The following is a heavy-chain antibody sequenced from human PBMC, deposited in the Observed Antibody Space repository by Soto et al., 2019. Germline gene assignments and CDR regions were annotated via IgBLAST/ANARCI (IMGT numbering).Heavy chain of an antibody. J-gene: IGHJ6*02. CDR3: AVREATGGYYYGMDV. CDR1: GCSISSGDYY. V-gene: IGHV4-31*03. Sequence: SGTLSLTCTVSGCSISSGDYYWSRNPPHPGKGLEWIGYIYYSGSTYYNPSLRSRVTISVDTSKNQFSLKLSSVTAADTAVYYCAVREATGGYYYGMDVWGQGTTVTVSS. D-gene: IGHD5-12*01. CDR2: IYYSGST.